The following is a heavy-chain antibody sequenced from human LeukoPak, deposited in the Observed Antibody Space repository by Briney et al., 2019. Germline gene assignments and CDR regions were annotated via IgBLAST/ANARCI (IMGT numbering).Heavy chain of an antibody. D-gene: IGHD3-9*01. CDR1: GFYYRIDC. J-gene: IGHJ3*02. Sequence: GGPLRLSCAVSGFYYRIDCMSWVRQAPGKGLEWVANIKPDDGIETYYVDSVKGRFTISRDNAKNSLYLQMNSLRAEHTAVYYCAREEGQGDIFDIWGQGTMVTVSS. CDR3: AREEGQGDIFDI. CDR2: IKPDDGIET. V-gene: IGHV3-7*01.